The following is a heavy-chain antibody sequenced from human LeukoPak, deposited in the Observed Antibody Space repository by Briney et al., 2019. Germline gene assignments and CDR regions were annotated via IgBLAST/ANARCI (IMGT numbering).Heavy chain of an antibody. CDR3: ARRYYDY. Sequence: PSETLSLTCTVSGGSMSSHYWSWIRQPPGRGLEWIGYINYSGSAKYNPSLKSRVTISVDTSKNQFSLRLSSVTAADTALYYCARRYYDYWGQGTLVTVSS. J-gene: IGHJ4*02. CDR1: GGSMSSHY. V-gene: IGHV4-59*11. CDR2: INYSGSA.